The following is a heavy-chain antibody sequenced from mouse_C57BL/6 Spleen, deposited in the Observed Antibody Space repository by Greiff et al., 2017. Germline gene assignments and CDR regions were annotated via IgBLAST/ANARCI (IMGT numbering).Heavy chain of an antibody. D-gene: IGHD1-2*01. J-gene: IGHJ1*03. V-gene: IGHV6-3*01. CDR2: IRLKSDNYAT. Sequence: EVKLMESGGGLVQPGGSMKLSCVASGFTFSNYWMNWVRQSPEKGLEWVAQIRLKSDNYATHYAESVKGRFTISRDDSKSSVYLQMNNLRAEDTGIYYCTVAANSYWYFDVWGTGTTVTVSS. CDR3: TVAANSYWYFDV. CDR1: GFTFSNYW.